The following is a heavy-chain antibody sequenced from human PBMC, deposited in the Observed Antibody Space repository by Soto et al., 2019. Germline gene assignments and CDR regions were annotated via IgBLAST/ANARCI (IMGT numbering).Heavy chain of an antibody. Sequence: GESLKISCKGSGYSFAGYWITWVRQKPGKGLEWMGRIDPSDSQTYYSPSFRGHVTISVTKSITTVFLQWSSLEASDTAMYYCARHTSDRYGSDYWGQGTLVTVSS. CDR2: IDPSDSQT. J-gene: IGHJ4*02. CDR3: ARHTSDRYGSDY. CDR1: GYSFAGYW. D-gene: IGHD5-18*01. V-gene: IGHV5-10-1*01.